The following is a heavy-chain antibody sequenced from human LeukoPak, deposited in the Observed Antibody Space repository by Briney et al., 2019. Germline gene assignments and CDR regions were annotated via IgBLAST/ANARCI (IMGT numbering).Heavy chain of an antibody. Sequence: PGGSLRLSCAASGFTFSSSWMTWVRQAPGKGLEWVASIREDGSEKTSVDSGKGRFTISRDNAKNSLYLQMDSLRAEDTAVYYCARDGQPYDYYNSSGYRLYYYYMDVWGKGTTVTVSS. CDR3: ARDGQPYDYYNSSGYRLYYYYMDV. CDR2: IREDGSEK. V-gene: IGHV3-7*01. CDR1: GFTFSSSW. J-gene: IGHJ6*03. D-gene: IGHD3-22*01.